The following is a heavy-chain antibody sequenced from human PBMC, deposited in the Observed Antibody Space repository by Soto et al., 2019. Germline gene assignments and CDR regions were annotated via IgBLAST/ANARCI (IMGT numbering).Heavy chain of an antibody. Sequence: EVQLLESGGGLVQPGGSLRLSCAASGFTFSSYAMRWVRQAPGKGLEWVSAISGSGDSTYYADSVKGRFTVSRDTSKNTLYLQMNSLRAEDTAVYYCARRGRGSYYDYWGQGTLVTVSS. CDR1: GFTFSSYA. D-gene: IGHD1-26*01. J-gene: IGHJ4*02. CDR3: ARRGRGSYYDY. CDR2: ISGSGDST. V-gene: IGHV3-23*01.